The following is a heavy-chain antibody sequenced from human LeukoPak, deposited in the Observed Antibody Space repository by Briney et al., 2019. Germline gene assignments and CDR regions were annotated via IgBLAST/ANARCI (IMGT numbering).Heavy chain of an antibody. V-gene: IGHV3-48*03. CDR3: ARDTNGDGWFDP. CDR2: ISSSGSTI. CDR1: GFTFSSYE. Sequence: GGSLRLSCAASGFTFSSYEMNWVREAPGKGLEWVSYISSSGSTIYYADSVKGRFTISRDNAKNSLYLQMNSLRAEDTSVYYCARDTNGDGWFDPWRQGTLVTVSS. D-gene: IGHD4-17*01. J-gene: IGHJ5*02.